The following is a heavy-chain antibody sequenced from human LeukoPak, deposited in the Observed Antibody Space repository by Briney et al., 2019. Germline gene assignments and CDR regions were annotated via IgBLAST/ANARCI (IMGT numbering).Heavy chain of an antibody. Sequence: GGSLRLSCAASGFTLSSLAMHWVRQAPGKGLEWVSSSGTRSGTKYYADSVMGRFTISRDSAMNSVSLQVNSLRAEDTAVYYCLLQMTYGELSDPDFRGQGTLVTVSS. CDR1: GFTLSSLA. V-gene: IGHV3-21*01. J-gene: IGHJ4*02. CDR3: LLQMTYGELSDPDF. D-gene: IGHD3-16*02. CDR2: SGTRSGTK.